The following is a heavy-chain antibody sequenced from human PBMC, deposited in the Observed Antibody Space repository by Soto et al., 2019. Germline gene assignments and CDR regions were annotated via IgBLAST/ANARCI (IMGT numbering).Heavy chain of an antibody. J-gene: IGHJ4*02. CDR1: GFTFSSYA. D-gene: IGHD3-22*01. Sequence: GGSLRLSCAASGFTFSSYAMSWVRRAPGKGLEWVSAISGSGGSTYYADSVKGRFTISRDNSKNTLYLQMNSLRAEDTAVYYCVGYYYDSSGSKRDYFDYWGQGTLVTVSS. V-gene: IGHV3-23*01. CDR3: VGYYYDSSGSKRDYFDY. CDR2: ISGSGGST.